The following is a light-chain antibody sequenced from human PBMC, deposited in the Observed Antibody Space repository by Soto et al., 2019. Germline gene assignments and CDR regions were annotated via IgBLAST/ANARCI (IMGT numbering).Light chain of an antibody. CDR2: GVS. CDR3: QQYNNWLRT. V-gene: IGKV3-15*01. J-gene: IGKJ1*01. CDR1: QSVRRK. Sequence: EIVMTQSPDTLSVSRGERATLSCRASQSVRRKLAWYQQKPGQAPRLLIYGVSNRATGITARFSGSGSGTEFTRTISSRQSEDFAVYYCQQYNNWLRTFGQGTKVDIK.